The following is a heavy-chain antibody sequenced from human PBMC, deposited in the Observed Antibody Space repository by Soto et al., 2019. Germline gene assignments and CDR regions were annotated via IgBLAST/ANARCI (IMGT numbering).Heavy chain of an antibody. CDR2: ISGSGGST. D-gene: IGHD1-26*01. CDR1: GFTFRTYA. J-gene: IGHJ5*02. Sequence: ESGGGLVQPGGSLRLSCAASGFTFRTYAMTWVRQAPGKGLEWVSTISGSGGSTYYADSVKGRFTISRDNSKNTLYLQMNSLRAEDTVVYYCAKDGWELLRGFDPWGQGTLVTVSS. V-gene: IGHV3-23*01. CDR3: AKDGWELLRGFDP.